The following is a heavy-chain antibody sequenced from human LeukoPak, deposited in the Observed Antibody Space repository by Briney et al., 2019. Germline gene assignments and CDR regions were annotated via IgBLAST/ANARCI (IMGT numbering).Heavy chain of an antibody. V-gene: IGHV3-15*01. CDR1: GLAFRSSW. J-gene: IGHJ4*02. D-gene: IGHD6-13*01. CDR2: LKSETVI. CDR3: TTDLAAVGKGEFDY. Sequence: PGGSLRLFCAACGLAFRSSWMMGLRQAPGKGLEWVGHLKSETVIEYAAPVKGRFSMSRDNSQNTLYLQMNSLKTDDTAVYYCTTDLAAVGKGEFDYWGQGTLVTVSS.